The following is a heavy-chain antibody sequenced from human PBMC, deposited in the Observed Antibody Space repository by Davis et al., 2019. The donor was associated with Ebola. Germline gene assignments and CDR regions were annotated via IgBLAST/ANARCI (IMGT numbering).Heavy chain of an antibody. CDR1: GGSISSSNW. D-gene: IGHD3-3*01. Sequence: PSETLSLTCAVSGGSISSSNWWSWVRQPPGKGLEWIGYIYYSGSTYYNPSLKSRVTISVDTSKNQFSLKLSSVTAADTAVYYCARANRYDFWSGYYVSDWYFDLWGRGTLVTVSS. CDR2: IYYSGST. V-gene: IGHV4-4*02. J-gene: IGHJ2*01. CDR3: ARANRYDFWSGYYVSDWYFDL.